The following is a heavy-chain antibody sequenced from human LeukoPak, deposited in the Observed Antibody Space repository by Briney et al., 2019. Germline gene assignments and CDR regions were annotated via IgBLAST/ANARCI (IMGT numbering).Heavy chain of an antibody. CDR1: GYTFTGYY. D-gene: IGHD4/OR15-4a*01. CDR2: INPNSGGT. CDR3: AREQTKMMLTSYYYMDV. V-gene: IGHV1-2*02. Sequence: ASVKVSCKASGYTFTGYYIHWVRQAPGQGLEWMGWINPNSGGTNYAQKFQGRVTMTRDTSISSVYMELSRLRSDDTAVYYCAREQTKMMLTSYYYMDVWGKGTTVTVSS. J-gene: IGHJ6*03.